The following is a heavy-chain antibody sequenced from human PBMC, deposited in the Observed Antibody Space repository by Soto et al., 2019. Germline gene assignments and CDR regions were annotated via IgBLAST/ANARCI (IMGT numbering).Heavy chain of an antibody. D-gene: IGHD3-10*01. CDR3: ARAQGSGFLVS. V-gene: IGHV4-30-4*01. J-gene: IGHJ4*02. Sequence: PSETLSLTCTVSGGSIXSGDYYLSWIRQPPGKGLEWIGYIYYSGSTYYNPSLKSRVTISVDTSKNQFSLKLSSVTAADTAVYYCARAQGSGFLVSWGQGTLVTVSS. CDR2: IYYSGST. CDR1: GGSIXSGDYY.